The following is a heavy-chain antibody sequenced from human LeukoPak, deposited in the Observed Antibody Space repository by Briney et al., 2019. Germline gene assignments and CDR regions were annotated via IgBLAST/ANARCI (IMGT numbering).Heavy chain of an antibody. CDR1: GYTFTSYA. D-gene: IGHD6-19*01. Sequence: ASVKVSCKASGYTFTSYAMHWVRQAPGQRLEWMGWINAGNGNTKYSQKFQGRVTITRDTSASTAYMELSSLRSEDTAVYYCARDRPGIAVAGPPDYWGQGTLVTVSS. CDR3: ARDRPGIAVAGPPDY. J-gene: IGHJ4*02. CDR2: INAGNGNT. V-gene: IGHV1-3*01.